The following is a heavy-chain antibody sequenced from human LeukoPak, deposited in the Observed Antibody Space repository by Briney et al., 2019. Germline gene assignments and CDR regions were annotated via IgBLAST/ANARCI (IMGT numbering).Heavy chain of an antibody. J-gene: IGHJ4*02. CDR1: GFTFSNAW. CDR3: TTDIVATGFDY. D-gene: IGHD5-12*01. Sequence: GGSLRLSCAASGFTFSNAWMSWVRQAPGKGLEWVGRIKSKTDGGTTDYTAPVKGRFTISRDDSKNTLYLQMNSLKTEDTAVYYCTTDIVATGFDYWGQGTLVTVSS. V-gene: IGHV3-15*01. CDR2: IKSKTDGGTT.